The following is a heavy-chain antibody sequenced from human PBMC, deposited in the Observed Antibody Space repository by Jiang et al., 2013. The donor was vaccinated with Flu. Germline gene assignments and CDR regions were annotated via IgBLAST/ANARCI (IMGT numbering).Heavy chain of an antibody. CDR1: GYSFTNYW. J-gene: IGHJ5*02. CDR3: TRAINGDFWFDP. D-gene: IGHD4-17*01. CDR2: IYARDSNT. Sequence: VQLVESGAEVKKPGESLKISCKDSGYSFTNYWIGWVRQMPGKGLEWMGIIYARDSNTKYSPSFQGQVIISVDKSINTAYLQWSSLEASDTAIYYCTRAINGDFWFDPWGQGTLVTVSS. V-gene: IGHV5-51*01.